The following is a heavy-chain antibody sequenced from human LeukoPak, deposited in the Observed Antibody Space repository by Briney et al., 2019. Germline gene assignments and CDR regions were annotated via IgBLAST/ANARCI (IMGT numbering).Heavy chain of an antibody. CDR3: ARRGDGYNDY. CDR2: IYYSGST. D-gene: IGHD5-24*01. V-gene: IGHV4-61*05. J-gene: IGHJ4*02. CDR1: DASITDTSYY. Sequence: SETLSLTCTVSDASITDTSYYWGWIRQPPGKGLEWIGYIYYSGSTNYNPSLKSRVTISVDTSKNQFSLKLSSVTAADTAVYYCARRGDGYNDYWGQGTLVTVSS.